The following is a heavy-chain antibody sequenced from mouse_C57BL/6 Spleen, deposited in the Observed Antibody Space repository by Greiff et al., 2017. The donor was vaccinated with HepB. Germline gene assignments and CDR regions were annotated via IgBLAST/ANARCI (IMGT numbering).Heavy chain of an antibody. D-gene: IGHD1-1*01. CDR3: ARGSTVAFDY. Sequence: VQLQQPGAELVKPGASVKLSCKASGYTFTSYWMQWVNQRPGQGLEWIGEIDPSDSYTNYNQKFKGKATLTVDTSSSTAYMQLSSLTSEDSAVYYCARGSTVAFDYWGQGTTLTVSS. CDR1: GYTFTSYW. CDR2: IDPSDSYT. V-gene: IGHV1-50*01. J-gene: IGHJ2*01.